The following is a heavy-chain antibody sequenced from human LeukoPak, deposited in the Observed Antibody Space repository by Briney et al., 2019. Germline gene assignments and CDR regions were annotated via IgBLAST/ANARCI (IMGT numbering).Heavy chain of an antibody. J-gene: IGHJ4*01. V-gene: IGHV1-69*05. CDR1: GGTFSSYA. CDR3: ARSPRDIAARLNPFDY. CDR2: IIPIFGTA. D-gene: IGHD6-6*01. Sequence: SVKDSCKASGGTFSSYAISWVRQAPGQGLEWMGGIIPIFGTANYAQKFQGRVTITTDESTSTAYMELSSLRSEDTAVYYCARSPRDIAARLNPFDYWGQGTLVTVSS.